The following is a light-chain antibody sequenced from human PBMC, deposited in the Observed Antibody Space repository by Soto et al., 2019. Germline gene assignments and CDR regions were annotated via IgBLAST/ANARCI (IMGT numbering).Light chain of an antibody. Sequence: IVWSQSPATLYFSPGERATLSCRSSQSVSSYLAWYEQKPAQAPRLLIYDSSNRATGIPSRFSSNVSGTDCSLTITSPAPEDFAGYYCQQRSDWSPGFGEGSKMDIK. J-gene: IGKJ1*01. CDR3: QQRSDWSPG. V-gene: IGKV3-11*01. CDR2: DSS. CDR1: QSVSSY.